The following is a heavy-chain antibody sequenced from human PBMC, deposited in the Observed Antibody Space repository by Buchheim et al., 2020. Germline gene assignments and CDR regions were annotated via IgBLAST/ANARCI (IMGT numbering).Heavy chain of an antibody. CDR2: INHSGST. CDR1: GGSFSGYY. D-gene: IGHD2-15*01. CDR3: ARGYHCSGGSCYYYYGMDV. V-gene: IGHV4-34*01. Sequence: QVQLQQWGAGLLKPSETLSLTCAVYGGSFSGYYWSWIRQPPGKGLEWIGEINHSGSTNYNPSLKSRVTISVDTSKNQFSLKLSSVTAADTAVYYCARGYHCSGGSCYYYYGMDVWGQGTT. J-gene: IGHJ6*02.